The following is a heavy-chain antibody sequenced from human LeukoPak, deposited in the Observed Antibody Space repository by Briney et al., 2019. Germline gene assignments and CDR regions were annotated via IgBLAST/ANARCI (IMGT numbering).Heavy chain of an antibody. CDR3: ASSGDRSDYYYGMDV. J-gene: IGHJ6*04. CDR1: GFTFSSYS. Sequence: GGSLRLSCAASGFTFSSYSMNWVRQAPGKGLEWVSSISSSSSYIYYAGSVKGRFTISRDNAKNSLYLQMNSLRAEDTAVYYCASSGDRSDYYYGMDVWGKGTTVTVSS. D-gene: IGHD6-19*01. V-gene: IGHV3-21*01. CDR2: ISSSSSYI.